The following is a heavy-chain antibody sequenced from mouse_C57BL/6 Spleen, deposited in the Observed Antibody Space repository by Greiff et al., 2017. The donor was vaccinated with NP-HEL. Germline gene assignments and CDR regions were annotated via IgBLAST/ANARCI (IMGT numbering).Heavy chain of an antibody. J-gene: IGHJ4*01. Sequence: VQLQQSDAELVKPGASVKISCKVSGYTFTDHTIHWMKQRPEQGLEWIGYIYPRDGSTKYNEKFKGKATLTADKSSSTAYMQLNSLTSEDSAVYFCARVHYYGSSYRAMDYWGQGTSVTVSS. D-gene: IGHD1-1*01. CDR1: GYTFTDHT. V-gene: IGHV1-78*01. CDR2: IYPRDGST. CDR3: ARVHYYGSSYRAMDY.